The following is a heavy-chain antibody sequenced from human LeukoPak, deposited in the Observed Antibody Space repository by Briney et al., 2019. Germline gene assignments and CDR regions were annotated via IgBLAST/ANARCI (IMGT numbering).Heavy chain of an antibody. D-gene: IGHD3-3*01. CDR2: MNPNSGNT. J-gene: IGHJ5*02. V-gene: IGHV1-8*03. Sequence: GASVKVSCKASGYTFTSYDINWVRQATGHGLAWMGWMNPNSGNTGYAQKFQGRVTITRNTSISTAYMELSSLRSEDTAVYYCARGGKGYFWSGYPNWFDPWGQGTLVTVSS. CDR3: ARGGKGYFWSGYPNWFDP. CDR1: GYTFTSYD.